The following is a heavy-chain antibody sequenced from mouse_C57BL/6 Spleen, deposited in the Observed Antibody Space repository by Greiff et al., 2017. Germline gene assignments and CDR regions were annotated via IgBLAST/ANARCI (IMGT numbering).Heavy chain of an antibody. D-gene: IGHD2-3*01. V-gene: IGHV2-3*01. J-gene: IGHJ1*03. Sequence: VQGVESGPGLVAPSQSLSITCTVSGFSLTSYGVSWVRQPPGKGLEWLGVIWGAGSTNYHSALIYRLSISKDNAKSQVFLKLNSLQTNDTATYYCAKRGVDDGYWYFDVWGTGTTVTVSS. CDR2: IWGAGST. CDR3: AKRGVDDGYWYFDV. CDR1: GFSLTSYG.